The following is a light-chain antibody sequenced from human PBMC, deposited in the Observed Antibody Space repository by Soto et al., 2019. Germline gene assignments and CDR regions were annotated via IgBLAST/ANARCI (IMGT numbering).Light chain of an antibody. Sequence: EIVLTQSPGTLSLSPGERATLSCRASQNVSSNYLAWYQQRPGQAPRLLMYGAFIRATGIPDRISGSGSGTDFTVTISRLGPEDFAVYYCQYYGGYYGSAPRYTFGQGTKVDI. CDR3: QYYGGYYGSAPRYT. CDR2: GAF. CDR1: QNVSSNY. V-gene: IGKV3-20*01. J-gene: IGKJ2*01.